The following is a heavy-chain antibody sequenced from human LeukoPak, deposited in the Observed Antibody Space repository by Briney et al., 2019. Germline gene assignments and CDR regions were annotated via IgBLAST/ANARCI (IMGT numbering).Heavy chain of an antibody. D-gene: IGHD6-19*01. J-gene: IGHJ4*02. V-gene: IGHV3-21*01. CDR1: GFTFSSYS. CDR2: ISSSSSYI. CDR3: ARAPIAVAGTDY. Sequence: GGSLRLSCAASGFTFSSYSMNWVRRAPGKGLEWVSSISSSSSYIYYADSVKGRFTISRDNAKNSLYLQMNSLRAEDTAEYYCARAPIAVAGTDYWGQGTLVTVSS.